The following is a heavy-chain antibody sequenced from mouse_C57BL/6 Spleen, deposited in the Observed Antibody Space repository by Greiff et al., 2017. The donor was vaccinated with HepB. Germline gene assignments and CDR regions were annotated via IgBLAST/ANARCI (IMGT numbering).Heavy chain of an antibody. CDR1: GYTFTSYW. V-gene: IGHV1-52*01. D-gene: IGHD3-2*02. CDR3: ARKKGSGYDYFDY. Sequence: VQLQQPGAELVRPGSSVKLSCKASGYTFTSYWMHWVKQRPIQGLEWIGNIDPSDSETHYNQKFKDKATLTVDKSSSTAYMQLSSLTSEDSAVYYCARKKGSGYDYFDYWGQGTTLTVSS. J-gene: IGHJ2*01. CDR2: IDPSDSET.